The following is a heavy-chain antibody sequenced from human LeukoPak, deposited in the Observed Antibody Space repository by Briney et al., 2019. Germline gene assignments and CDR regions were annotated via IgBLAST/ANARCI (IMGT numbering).Heavy chain of an antibody. V-gene: IGHV1-46*01. CDR2: INPSGGGT. CDR3: ARDGDDFGDYVGYNYYGLDV. D-gene: IGHD4-17*01. J-gene: IGHJ6*02. Sequence: ASVKVSCKASGYMFTSYYKHWVRQAPGQGLEWMGMINPSGGGTNYAQKFQGRVTMTRDTSTSTVYMELSSLRSEDTAVYYCARDGDDFGDYVGYNYYGLDVWGQGTTVTVSS. CDR1: GYMFTSYY.